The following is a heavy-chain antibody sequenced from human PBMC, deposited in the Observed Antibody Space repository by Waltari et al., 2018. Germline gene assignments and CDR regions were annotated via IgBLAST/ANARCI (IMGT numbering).Heavy chain of an antibody. D-gene: IGHD6-6*01. Sequence: EVQLVESGGGLVQPGGSLRLSCAASGFTFSSYWMHWVRQAPGKGLVWVSRINSDGSSTSYADSVKGRFTISRDNAKNTLYLQMNSLRAEDTAVYYCVRDEYSSSGYYYGMDVWGQGTTVTVSS. V-gene: IGHV3-74*01. CDR2: INSDGSST. CDR1: GFTFSSYW. CDR3: VRDEYSSSGYYYGMDV. J-gene: IGHJ6*02.